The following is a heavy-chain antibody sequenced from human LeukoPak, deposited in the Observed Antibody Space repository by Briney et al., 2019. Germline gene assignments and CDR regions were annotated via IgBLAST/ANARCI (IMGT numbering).Heavy chain of an antibody. CDR1: GYTFTSYA. J-gene: IGHJ4*02. CDR3: ARDKGSGSDYGDYEGFDY. Sequence: ASVKVSCKASGYTFTSYAMNWVRQAPGQGLEWMGWINTNTGNPTYAQGFTGRFVFSLDTSLSTAYLQISSLKAEDTAVYYCARDKGSGSDYGDYEGFDYWGQGTLVTVSS. D-gene: IGHD4-17*01. V-gene: IGHV7-4-1*02. CDR2: INTNTGNP.